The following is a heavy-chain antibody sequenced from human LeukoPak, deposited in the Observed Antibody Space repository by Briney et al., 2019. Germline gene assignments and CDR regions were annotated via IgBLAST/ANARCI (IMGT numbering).Heavy chain of an antibody. CDR1: GDSFSGYY. Sequence: SETLSLTCAVYGDSFSGYYRGWIRQPPGKGLEWIGEINHSGSTNYNPSLKSRVTISVDTSKNQFSLKLSSVTAADTAVYYCARGLSPGNFDYWGQGTLVTVSS. V-gene: IGHV4-34*01. CDR3: ARGLSPGNFDY. CDR2: INHSGST. J-gene: IGHJ4*02.